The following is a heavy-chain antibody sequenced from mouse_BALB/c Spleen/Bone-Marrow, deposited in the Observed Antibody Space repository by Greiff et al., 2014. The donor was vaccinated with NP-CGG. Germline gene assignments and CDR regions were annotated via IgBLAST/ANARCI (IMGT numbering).Heavy chain of an antibody. CDR3: ARSDYGYYYYAMDY. CDR2: INPNNGDT. CDR1: GYTFTDYY. V-gene: IGHV1-26*01. J-gene: IGHJ4*01. Sequence: EVQLVESGPELVKSGASVKMSCKASGYTFTDYYMKWVKQSHGKSLEWIGDINPNNGDTFYNQKFKGKATLTVDKSSSTAYMQLDSLTSEDSALYYCARSDYGYYYYAMDYWGQGTSVTVSS. D-gene: IGHD2-1*01.